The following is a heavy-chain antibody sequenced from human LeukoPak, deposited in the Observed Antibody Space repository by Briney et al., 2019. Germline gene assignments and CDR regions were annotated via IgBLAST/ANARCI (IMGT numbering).Heavy chain of an antibody. Sequence: SETLSLTCSVSGDSISSYYWGWIRQPPGKGLEWIGSIYYSGSTYYNPSLKSRVTISVDTSKNQFSLKLSSVTAADTAVYYCAREMMGYYDSSIDVWGQGTTVTVSS. CDR1: GDSISSYY. CDR2: IYYSGST. D-gene: IGHD3-22*01. V-gene: IGHV4-39*01. J-gene: IGHJ6*02. CDR3: AREMMGYYDSSIDV.